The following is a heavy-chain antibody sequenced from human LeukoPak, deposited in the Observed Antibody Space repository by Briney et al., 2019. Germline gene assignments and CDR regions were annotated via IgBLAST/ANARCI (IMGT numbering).Heavy chain of an antibody. CDR1: GGSISGYY. V-gene: IGHV4-59*01. Sequence: SETLSLTCTVSGGSISGYYWIWIRQPPGKGLEWIGYIYYSGSTNYNPSLKSRVTISVDTSKNQFSLKLSSVTAADTAVYYCARVSVVLTYMDVWGKGTTVTVSS. D-gene: IGHD2-2*01. J-gene: IGHJ6*03. CDR3: ARVSVVLTYMDV. CDR2: IYYSGST.